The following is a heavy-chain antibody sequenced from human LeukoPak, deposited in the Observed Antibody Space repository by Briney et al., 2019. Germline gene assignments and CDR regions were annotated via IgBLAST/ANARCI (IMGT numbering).Heavy chain of an antibody. CDR2: ISYDGSNK. V-gene: IGHV3-30*01. CDR3: AREGCTNGVCYEYYFDY. CDR1: GFTFSSYA. J-gene: IGHJ4*02. D-gene: IGHD2-8*01. Sequence: PGRSLRLSCAASGFTFSSYAMHWVRQAPGKGLEWVAVISYDGSNKYYADSVKGRFTISRDNSKNTLYLQMNSLRAEDTAVYYCAREGCTNGVCYEYYFDYWGQGTLVTVSS.